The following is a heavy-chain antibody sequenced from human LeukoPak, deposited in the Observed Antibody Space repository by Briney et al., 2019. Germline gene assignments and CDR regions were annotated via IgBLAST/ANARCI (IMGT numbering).Heavy chain of an antibody. CDR1: GFTFSSYN. Sequence: PGGAVRLSCAVSGFTFSSYNMNWVRQAPGKGLEWVSAISGNSFWIYYADSVKGRFTISRDNAKNSLYLQMDSLRADDTAVYYCARKVPSAQSDFWGQGTLVTVSS. CDR3: ARKVPSAQSDF. V-gene: IGHV3-21*01. CDR2: ISGNSFWI. J-gene: IGHJ4*02.